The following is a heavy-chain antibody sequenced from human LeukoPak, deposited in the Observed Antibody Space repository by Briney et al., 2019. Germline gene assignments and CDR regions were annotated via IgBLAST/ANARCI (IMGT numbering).Heavy chain of an antibody. D-gene: IGHD1-7*01. Sequence: GRSLRLSCAASGFTFSSYGMHWVRQAPGKGLEWVAVIWYDGSNKYYADSVKGRFTISRDNSKNTLYLQMNNLRAEDTAVYYCAKESWRTSNFDYWGQGTLVTVSS. V-gene: IGHV3-33*06. CDR1: GFTFSSYG. CDR3: AKESWRTSNFDY. CDR2: IWYDGSNK. J-gene: IGHJ4*02.